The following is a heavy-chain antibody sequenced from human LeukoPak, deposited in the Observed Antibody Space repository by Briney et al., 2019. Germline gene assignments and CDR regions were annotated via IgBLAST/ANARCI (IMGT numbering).Heavy chain of an antibody. CDR3: ARVGHSSGWYYFDY. CDR2: INPNSGGT. CDR1: GYTFTGYY. V-gene: IGHV1-2*02. D-gene: IGHD6-19*01. J-gene: IGHJ4*02. Sequence: ASVEVSCKASGYTFTGYYMHWVRQAPGQGLEWMGWINPNSGGTNYAQKFQGRVTMTRDTSISTAYMELSRLRSDDTAVYYCARVGHSSGWYYFDYWGQGTLVTVSS.